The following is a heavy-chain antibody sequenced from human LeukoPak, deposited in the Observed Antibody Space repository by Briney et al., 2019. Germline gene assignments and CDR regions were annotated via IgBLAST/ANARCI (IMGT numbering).Heavy chain of an antibody. J-gene: IGHJ6*03. D-gene: IGHD1-1*01. CDR1: VLTFSTYA. CDR2: ISGNGATT. Sequence: GGSLRLSSAVAVLTFSTYAMSWVRQAPGGGLEWVSSISGNGATTYYADSVKGRFSIYRDNSKKTAFLQMNSLRAEDTAVYYAVANMYKYMDVWGKGTTVTVSS. CDR3: VANMYKYMDV. V-gene: IGHV3-23*01.